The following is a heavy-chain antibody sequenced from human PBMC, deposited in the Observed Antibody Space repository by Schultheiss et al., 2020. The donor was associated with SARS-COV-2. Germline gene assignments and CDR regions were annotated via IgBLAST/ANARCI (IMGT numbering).Heavy chain of an antibody. Sequence: GGSLRLSCAASGFTFSSYGMHWVRQAPGKGLEWVAVISYDGSNKYYADSVKGRFTISRDNAKNSLYLQMNSLRAEDTALYYCAKDPHPGLYDYVWGSYGYFDYWGQGTLVTVSS. CDR3: AKDPHPGLYDYVWGSYGYFDY. J-gene: IGHJ4*02. CDR2: ISYDGSNK. D-gene: IGHD3-16*01. CDR1: GFTFSSYG. V-gene: IGHV3-30*18.